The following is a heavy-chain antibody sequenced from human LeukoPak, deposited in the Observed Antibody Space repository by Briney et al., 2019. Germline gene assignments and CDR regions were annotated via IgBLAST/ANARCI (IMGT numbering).Heavy chain of an antibody. CDR2: ISGSGGST. CDR1: GFTFKNYA. D-gene: IGHD1-26*01. Sequence: GGSLRLSCAASGFTFKNYAMNWVRQAPGKGLEWVSAISGSGGSTYYADSVKGRFTISRDNSKNTLYLQMNSLRAEDTAVYYCALSSGSYYFDYWGQGTLVTVSS. V-gene: IGHV3-23*01. CDR3: ALSSGSYYFDY. J-gene: IGHJ4*02.